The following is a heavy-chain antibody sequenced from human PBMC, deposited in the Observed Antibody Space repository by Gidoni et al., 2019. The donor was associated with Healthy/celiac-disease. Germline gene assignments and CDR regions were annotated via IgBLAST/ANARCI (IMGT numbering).Heavy chain of an antibody. CDR1: GGSICSSSYY. Sequence: QLQLQESGPGLVKPSETLSLTCTVSGGSICSSSYYWGWIRQPPGKGLEWIGSIYYSGSTYYNPSLKSRVTISVDTSKNQFSLKLSSVTAADTAVYYCARARDGYPSYYYYYGMDVWGQGTTVTVSS. CDR2: IYYSGST. CDR3: ARARDGYPSYYYYYGMDV. J-gene: IGHJ6*02. V-gene: IGHV4-39*01. D-gene: IGHD5-12*01.